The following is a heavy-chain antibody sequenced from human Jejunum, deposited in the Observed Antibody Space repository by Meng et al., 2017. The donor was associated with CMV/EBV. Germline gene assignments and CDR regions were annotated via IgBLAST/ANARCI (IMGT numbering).Heavy chain of an antibody. CDR3: ARGTPNFGFDH. D-gene: IGHD2-15*01. Sequence: GGVYGDSISSNHWWSWVRQSPGKGLEWIGDVYRTGDTNYNPSLKSRVTMSVDKSKNQFSLSLTSVIAADTAVYYCARGTPNFGFDHWGQGTAVTVSS. J-gene: IGHJ4*02. CDR2: VYRTGDT. CDR1: GDSISSNHW. V-gene: IGHV4-4*02.